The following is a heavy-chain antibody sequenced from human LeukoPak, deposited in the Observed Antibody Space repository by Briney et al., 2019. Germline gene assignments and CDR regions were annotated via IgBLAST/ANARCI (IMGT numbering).Heavy chain of an antibody. CDR3: ARALSGSYPYYFDY. D-gene: IGHD1-26*01. Sequence: PGGSLRLSCAVSGFTFSSYSMNWVRQAPGKGLEWVSSISSSISYIYYADSVRGRFTISRDNAKNSLYLQMNSLRAEYTAVYYCARALSGSYPYYFDYWGQGTLVTVSS. CDR2: ISSSISYI. CDR1: GFTFSSYS. J-gene: IGHJ4*02. V-gene: IGHV3-21*01.